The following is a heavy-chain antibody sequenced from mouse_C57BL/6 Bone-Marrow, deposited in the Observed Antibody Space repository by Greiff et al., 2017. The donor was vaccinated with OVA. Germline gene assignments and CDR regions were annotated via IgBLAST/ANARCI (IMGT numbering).Heavy chain of an antibody. J-gene: IGHJ4*01. CDR1: GFTFSDYY. CDR2: ISNGGGST. V-gene: IGHV5-12*01. D-gene: IGHD1-1*01. Sequence: EVHLVESGGGLVQPGGSLKLSCAASGFTFSDYYMYWVRQTPEKRLEWVAYISNGGGSTYYPDTVKGRFTISRDNAKNTLYLQMSRLKSEDTAMYYCARDGSSSYYYAMDYWGQGTSVTVSS. CDR3: ARDGSSSYYYAMDY.